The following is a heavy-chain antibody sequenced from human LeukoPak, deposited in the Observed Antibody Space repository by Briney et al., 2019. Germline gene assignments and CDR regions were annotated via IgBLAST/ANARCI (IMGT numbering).Heavy chain of an antibody. CDR2: ISGGGDIT. D-gene: IGHD2-21*02. V-gene: IGHV3-23*01. J-gene: IGHJ4*02. Sequence: GGSLRLSCAASGFNFANHAMSWVRQTPGKGLEWVSAISGGGDITYYADSVTGRFTISRDNSKDTLFLQMHSLRPGDTAVYYCVKEDTPATANYWGQGTLVTISS. CDR3: VKEDTPATANY. CDR1: GFNFANHA.